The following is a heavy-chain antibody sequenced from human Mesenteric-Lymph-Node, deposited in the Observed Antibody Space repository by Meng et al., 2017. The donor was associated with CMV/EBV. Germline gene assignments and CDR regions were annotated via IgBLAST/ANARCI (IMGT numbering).Heavy chain of an antibody. V-gene: IGHV1-69*04. D-gene: IGHD6-25*01. J-gene: IGHJ3*02. CDR3: ARMMEQRNDAFNI. CDR1: GGTSSTYA. CDR2: IIPTLRVL. Sequence: SVKVSCKASGGTSSTYAFSWVRQAPGQGPEWMGTIIPTLRVLNHAQRFQGRVTITADKSTNTAYMEMTGLISEDTAMYYCARMMEQRNDAFNIWGQGTMVTVSS.